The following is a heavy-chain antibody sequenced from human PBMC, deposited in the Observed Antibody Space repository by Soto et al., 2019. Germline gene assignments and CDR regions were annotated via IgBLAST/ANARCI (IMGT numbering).Heavy chain of an antibody. J-gene: IGHJ6*02. CDR1: GFTVSSNY. Sequence: GGSLRLSCAASGFTVSSNYMSWVRQAPGKGLEWVPVIYSGGSTYYADSVKGRFTISRDNSKNTLYLQMNSLRAEDTAVYYCARGQLRYFDWLLSQALDGMDVWGQGTTVTVSS. CDR2: IYSGGST. V-gene: IGHV3-66*01. D-gene: IGHD3-9*01. CDR3: ARGQLRYFDWLLSQALDGMDV.